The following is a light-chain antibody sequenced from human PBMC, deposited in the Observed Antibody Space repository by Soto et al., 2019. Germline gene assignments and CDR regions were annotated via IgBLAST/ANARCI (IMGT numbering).Light chain of an antibody. CDR2: GAS. Sequence: SQFPGILSASPGEGVALSCRAAQDVTTNFAWYQQKRGQAPRLLIYGASSRATGIPDRFSGSGSGTEFTLTISRLEPEDFAVYYCQQYGSSSWTFGQGTKVDIK. V-gene: IGKV3-20*01. CDR1: QDVTTN. J-gene: IGKJ1*01. CDR3: QQYGSSSWT.